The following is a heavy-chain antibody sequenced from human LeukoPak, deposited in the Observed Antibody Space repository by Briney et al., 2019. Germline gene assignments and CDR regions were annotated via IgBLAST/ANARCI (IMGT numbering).Heavy chain of an antibody. CDR3: ARLYSGYSSSWANWFDP. Sequence: EASVKVSCKASGYTFTSYGISWVRQAPGQGLEWMGWISAYNGNTNYAQKLQGRVTMTTDTSTSTAYMELRSLRSDDTAVYYCARLYSGYSSSWANWFDPWGQGTLVTVSS. J-gene: IGHJ5*02. D-gene: IGHD6-13*01. CDR1: GYTFTSYG. CDR2: ISAYNGNT. V-gene: IGHV1-18*01.